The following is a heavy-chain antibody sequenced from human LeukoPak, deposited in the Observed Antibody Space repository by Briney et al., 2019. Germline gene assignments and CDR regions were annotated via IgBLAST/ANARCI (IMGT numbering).Heavy chain of an antibody. D-gene: IGHD3-22*01. CDR1: GDSISIYY. CDR2: IYYTGST. CDR3: ARGRGDSRGTSFDS. J-gene: IGHJ4*02. Sequence: PSETLFLTCTVSGDSISIYYWSWIRQPPGKGLEWIGYIYYTGSTTYNPSLKSRLTISIDTSKNQLSLNLISLTAADTAVYYCARGRGDSRGTSFDSWGQGTLVTVSS. V-gene: IGHV4-59*01.